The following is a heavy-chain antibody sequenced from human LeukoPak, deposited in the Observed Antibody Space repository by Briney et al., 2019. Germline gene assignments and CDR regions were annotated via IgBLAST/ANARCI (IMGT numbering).Heavy chain of an antibody. CDR1: GYIFTNYG. D-gene: IGHD3-3*01. CDR3: ARTRPYDFWSGYPY. Sequence: VSVKVSCKASGYIFTNYGISWVRQAPGQGLEWMGWITTYNGSTHYAQNLQGRVTVTTDTSTSTVYMELRTLRSDDTAVYYCARTRPYDFWSGYPYWGQGTLVTVSS. J-gene: IGHJ4*02. CDR2: ITTYNGST. V-gene: IGHV1-18*01.